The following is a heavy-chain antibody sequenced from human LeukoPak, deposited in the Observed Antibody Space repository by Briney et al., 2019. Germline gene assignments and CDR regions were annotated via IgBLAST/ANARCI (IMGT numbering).Heavy chain of an antibody. CDR3: ARVVWFGELPRAFDI. J-gene: IGHJ3*02. D-gene: IGHD3-10*01. CDR2: ISSSSSYI. V-gene: IGHV3-21*01. Sequence: GGSLRLSCAASGFTFSSYSMNWVRQAPGKGLEWVSSISSSSSYIYYADSVKGRFTISRDNAKNPLYLQMNSLRAEDTAVYYCARVVWFGELPRAFDIWGQGTMVTVSS. CDR1: GFTFSSYS.